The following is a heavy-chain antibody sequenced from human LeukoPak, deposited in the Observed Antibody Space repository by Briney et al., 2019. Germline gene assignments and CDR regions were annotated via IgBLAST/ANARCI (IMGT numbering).Heavy chain of an antibody. V-gene: IGHV3-23*01. CDR2: ISGSGDST. CDR3: AKGRSGNYYAFDY. J-gene: IGHJ4*02. Sequence: GGSLRLSCAASGFTFTSYAMSWVRQAPGKGLEWVSAISGSGDSTYYADSVKGRFTISRDNSKNTLYLQMYSLRADDTAVYYCAKGRSGNYYAFDYWGQGTLVTVSS. D-gene: IGHD1-26*01. CDR1: GFTFTSYA.